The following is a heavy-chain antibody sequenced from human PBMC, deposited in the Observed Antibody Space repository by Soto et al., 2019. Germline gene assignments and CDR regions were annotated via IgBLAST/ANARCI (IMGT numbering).Heavy chain of an antibody. CDR3: ARVGPTGWFDP. J-gene: IGHJ5*02. CDR1: GYSFTDYY. CDR2: INTKTGGT. Sequence: QVYLVQSGAEVKKPGASVKVSCKASGYSFTDYYMHWVRQAPGQGLEWMGWINTKTGGTNYAQRFQDRVTMTGDTSINTAYMELSRLRSDDTAVYYCARVGPTGWFDPWGQGTLVTVPS. V-gene: IGHV1-2*02.